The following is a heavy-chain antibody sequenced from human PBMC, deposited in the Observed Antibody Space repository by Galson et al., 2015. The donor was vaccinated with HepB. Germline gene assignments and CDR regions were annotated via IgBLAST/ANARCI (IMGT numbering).Heavy chain of an antibody. V-gene: IGHV1-2*06. D-gene: IGHD3-10*01. CDR1: GYSFIDYY. CDR2: IDPNSGDT. CDR3: ARNYYVSGGLDY. J-gene: IGHJ4*02. Sequence: SVKVSCKASGYSFIDYYIHWVRQAPGQGLEWMGRIDPNSGDTDYAQHFQGRVTMTRDTSISTAYMELSRLRSDDTAIYFCARNYYVSGGLDYWGQGTLVTVSS.